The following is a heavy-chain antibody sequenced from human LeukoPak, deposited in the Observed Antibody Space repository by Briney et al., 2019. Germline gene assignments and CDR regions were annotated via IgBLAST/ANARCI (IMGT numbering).Heavy chain of an antibody. Sequence: SVKVSCKASGGTFSSYAISCVRQAPGQGLEWMGGIIPIFGTANYAQKFQGRVTITADESTSTAYMELSSLRSEDTAVYYCASYEVVVPAAILLSAFDIWGQGTMVTVSS. CDR3: ASYEVVVPAAILLSAFDI. CDR2: IIPIFGTA. D-gene: IGHD2-2*02. V-gene: IGHV1-69*13. CDR1: GGTFSSYA. J-gene: IGHJ3*02.